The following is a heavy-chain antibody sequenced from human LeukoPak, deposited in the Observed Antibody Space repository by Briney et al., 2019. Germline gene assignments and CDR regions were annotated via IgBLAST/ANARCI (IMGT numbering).Heavy chain of an antibody. Sequence: SVKVSCKASGGTFSSYTISWVRQAPGQGLEWMGRIIPILGIANYAQKFQGRVTITADKSTSTAYMELSSLRSEDTAVYYCATERKAYCGGDRQSMTWGQGTLVTVSS. D-gene: IGHD2-21*02. CDR1: GGTFSSYT. J-gene: IGHJ4*02. CDR3: ATERKAYCGGDRQSMT. V-gene: IGHV1-69*04. CDR2: IIPILGIA.